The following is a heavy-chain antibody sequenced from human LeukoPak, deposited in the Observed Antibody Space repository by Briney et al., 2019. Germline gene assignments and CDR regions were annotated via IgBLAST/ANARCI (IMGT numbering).Heavy chain of an antibody. V-gene: IGHV3-23*01. Sequence: GGSLRLSRAASGFTLSIYVMSWVPQAPGKGVEWGSAISGSGGSTYYADSVKGRFTISRDNSKNTLYLQMNSLRAEDTAVYYCAKEYRYYDSSGYSDYWGQGTLVTVSS. J-gene: IGHJ4*02. D-gene: IGHD3-22*01. CDR1: GFTLSIYV. CDR2: ISGSGGST. CDR3: AKEYRYYDSSGYSDY.